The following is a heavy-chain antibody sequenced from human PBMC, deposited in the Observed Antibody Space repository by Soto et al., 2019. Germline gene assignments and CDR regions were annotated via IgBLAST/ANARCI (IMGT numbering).Heavy chain of an antibody. D-gene: IGHD3-10*01. J-gene: IGHJ3*02. CDR2: IVVGSGNT. CDR1: GFTFTSSA. V-gene: IGHV1-58*02. Sequence: SVKVSCKASGFTFTSSAMQWVRQARGQRLEWIGWIVVGSGNTNYAQKFQERVTITRDMSTSTAYMELSSLRSEDTAVYYCAADARFGELLFAFDIWGQGTMVTVSS. CDR3: AADARFGELLFAFDI.